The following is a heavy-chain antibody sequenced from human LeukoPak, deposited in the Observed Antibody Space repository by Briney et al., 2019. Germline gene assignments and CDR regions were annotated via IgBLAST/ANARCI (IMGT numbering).Heavy chain of an antibody. Sequence: PSQTLSLTCTVSGGSISSGDYYWSWIRQPPGKGLEWIGYIYYSGSTYYNPSLKSRVTISVDTSKNQFSLKLSSVTAAGTAVYYCARGDWTEAAGNRWFDPWGQGTLVTVSS. V-gene: IGHV4-30-4*01. CDR2: IYYSGST. CDR3: ARGDWTEAAGNRWFDP. D-gene: IGHD6-13*01. CDR1: GGSISSGDYY. J-gene: IGHJ5*02.